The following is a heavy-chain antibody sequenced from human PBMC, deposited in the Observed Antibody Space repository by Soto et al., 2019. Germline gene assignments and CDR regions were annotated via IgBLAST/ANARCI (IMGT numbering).Heavy chain of an antibody. J-gene: IGHJ5*02. CDR1: GFTFSDYY. Sequence: QVQLVESGGGLVKPGGSLRLSCAASGFTFSDYYMSWIRQAPGKGLEWVSYISSSSSYTNYADSVKGRFTISRDNAKNSLYLQMNSLRAEDTAVYYCARDGRTGIAARQAYNWFDPWGQGTLVTVSS. D-gene: IGHD6-6*01. CDR3: ARDGRTGIAARQAYNWFDP. V-gene: IGHV3-11*06. CDR2: ISSSSSYT.